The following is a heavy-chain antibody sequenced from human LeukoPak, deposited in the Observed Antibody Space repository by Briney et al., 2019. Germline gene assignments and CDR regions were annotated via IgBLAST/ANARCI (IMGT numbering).Heavy chain of an antibody. CDR2: IYYSGST. J-gene: IGHJ5*02. D-gene: IGHD3-22*01. V-gene: IGHV4-59*01. CDR1: GGSISSNY. CDR3: ARADYYDSSGSSGRTYWFAP. Sequence: SETLSLTCTVSGGSISSNYWSWIRQPPGKGLEWIGYIYYSGSTNYNPSLKSRVTISVDTSNNQFSLKLSSLTAADTAVYYCARADYYDSSGSSGRTYWFAPWGQGTLVTVSS.